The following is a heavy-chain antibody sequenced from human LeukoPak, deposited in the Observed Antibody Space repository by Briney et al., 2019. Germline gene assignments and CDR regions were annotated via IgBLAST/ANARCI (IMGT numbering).Heavy chain of an antibody. CDR3: ARDNGYGDHGIDY. Sequence: ASVKVSCKASGYTFTSYGISWVRQAPGQGLEWMGWIRGYNDDTNYAQNLQGRVTVSTDRSTSTAYMELTSLRSDDTAMYYCARDNGYGDHGIDYWGQGTLVTVSS. CDR1: GYTFTSYG. J-gene: IGHJ4*02. V-gene: IGHV1-18*01. D-gene: IGHD4-17*01. CDR2: IRGYNDDT.